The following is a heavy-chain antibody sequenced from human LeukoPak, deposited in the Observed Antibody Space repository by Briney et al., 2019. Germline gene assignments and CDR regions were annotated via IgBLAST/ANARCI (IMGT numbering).Heavy chain of an antibody. CDR1: GFTFSNAW. Sequence: GGSLRLSCAASGFTFSNAWMSWVRQAPGKGLEWVGRIKSKTDGGPTDYAAPVRGRFTISRHDSKNTLYLQMNSLKTEDTAVYYCTTAGTGSSSHLGYWGQGTLVTVSS. CDR2: IKSKTDGGPT. V-gene: IGHV3-15*01. D-gene: IGHD6-6*01. J-gene: IGHJ4*02. CDR3: TTAGTGSSSHLGY.